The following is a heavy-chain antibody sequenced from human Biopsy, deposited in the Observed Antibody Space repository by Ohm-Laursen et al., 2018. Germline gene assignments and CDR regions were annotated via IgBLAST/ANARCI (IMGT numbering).Heavy chain of an antibody. V-gene: IGHV4-39*01. CDR1: GGSISNNNYY. Sequence: GILSLTCPVSGGSISNNNYYWGWIRQPPGKGLEWIGSIFYRGSTHYKPSLKSRVTISVDTSKNQFSLKLNSVTAADTAVYYCARDYDTSGYYYVSWGQGALVTVSS. CDR3: ARDYDTSGYYYVS. D-gene: IGHD3-22*01. CDR2: IFYRGST. J-gene: IGHJ5*02.